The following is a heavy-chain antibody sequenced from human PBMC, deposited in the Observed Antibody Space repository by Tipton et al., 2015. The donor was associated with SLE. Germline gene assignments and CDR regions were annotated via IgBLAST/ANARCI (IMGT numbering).Heavy chain of an antibody. V-gene: IGHV4-39*07. Sequence: TLSLTCTVSGGSISSSSYYWGWIRQPPGKGLEWIGSIYHSGSTYYNPSLKSRVTISVDTSKNQFSLKLSSVTAADTAVYYCASGGIYFDYWGQGTLVTVSS. CDR3: ASGGIYFDY. CDR2: IYHSGST. D-gene: IGHD3-16*01. CDR1: GGSISSSSYY. J-gene: IGHJ4*02.